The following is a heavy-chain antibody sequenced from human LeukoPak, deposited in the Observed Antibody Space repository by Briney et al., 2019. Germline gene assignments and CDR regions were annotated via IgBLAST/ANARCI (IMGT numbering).Heavy chain of an antibody. CDR1: GGSISSGSYY. CDR2: IYTSGST. Sequence: PSQTLSLTCTVSGGSISSGSYYWSWIRQPAGKGLEWIGRIYTSGSTNYNPSLKSRVTISVDTSKNQFSLKLSSVTAADTAVYYCARTLGYRKNWFDPWGQGTLVTVSS. J-gene: IGHJ5*02. V-gene: IGHV4-61*02. CDR3: ARTLGYRKNWFDP. D-gene: IGHD1-14*01.